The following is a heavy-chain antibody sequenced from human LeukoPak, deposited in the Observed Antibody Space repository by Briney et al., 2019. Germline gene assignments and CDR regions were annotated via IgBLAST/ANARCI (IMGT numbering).Heavy chain of an antibody. J-gene: IGHJ3*02. CDR2: IYYSGST. Sequence: SETLSLTCTVSGGSISSYYWSWIRQPPGKGLEWIGYIYYSGSTNYNPSLKSRVTISVDTSKNQFSLKLSSVTAADTAVYYCARSVHDAFDIWGQGTMVAVSS. CDR1: GGSISSYY. V-gene: IGHV4-59*01. CDR3: ARSVHDAFDI.